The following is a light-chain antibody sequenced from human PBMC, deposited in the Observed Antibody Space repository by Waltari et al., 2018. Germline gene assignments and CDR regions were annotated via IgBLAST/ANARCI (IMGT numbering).Light chain of an antibody. CDR2: ANY. CDR3: AAWDDSLIGRV. CDR1: STHIGTNT. V-gene: IGLV1-44*01. J-gene: IGLJ3*02. Sequence: QSVLTQPPSTSGTPGPPVTISCSGSSTHIGTNTVTWYQQFPGTAPKVLVFANYHRPSGVPNRFSASKSGTSASLVISGLQSEDEGDYFCAAWDDSLIGRVFGGGTTLTVL.